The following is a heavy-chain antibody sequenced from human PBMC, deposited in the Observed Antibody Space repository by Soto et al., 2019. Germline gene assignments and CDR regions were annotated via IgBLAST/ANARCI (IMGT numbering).Heavy chain of an antibody. CDR2: VYHTGLT. CDR1: GDSISTNKW. Sequence: QVQLQESGPGLVKPSGTLSLTCAVSGDSISTNKWWSWVRQHPGKGLEWIGEVYHTGLTNYNSSLKSRVTMSVDTSKNQFSLELTSVTAADTAIYYCARDVAVPGESDRFDYWGQGTLVTVSS. V-gene: IGHV4-4*02. J-gene: IGHJ4*02. CDR3: ARDVAVPGESDRFDY. D-gene: IGHD6-19*01.